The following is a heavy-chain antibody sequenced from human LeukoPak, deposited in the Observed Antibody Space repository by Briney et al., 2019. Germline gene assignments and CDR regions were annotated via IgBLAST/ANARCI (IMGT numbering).Heavy chain of an antibody. CDR1: GGSISSSSYY. D-gene: IGHD3-22*01. CDR3: ARDEISATMSA. J-gene: IGHJ4*02. Sequence: SETLALTCTVSGGSISSSSYYWGWIRQPPGKGLEWIGSIYYSGSTYYNPSLKSRVTISVDTSKNQFSLKLSSVTAADTALYFCARDEISATMSAWGQGTLVTVSS. CDR2: IYYSGST. V-gene: IGHV4-39*02.